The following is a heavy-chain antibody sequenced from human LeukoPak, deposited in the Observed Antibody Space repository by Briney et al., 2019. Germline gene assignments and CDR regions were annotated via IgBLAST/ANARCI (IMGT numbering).Heavy chain of an antibody. D-gene: IGHD6-13*01. Sequence: SETLSLTCTVSGGSITSYYWSWIRQPPGKGLEWIGYMHYSGNSYYNPSLKSRVTISVDTSKNQFSLKLSSMTAADTAVYYCASYSNSWYYFDYWGQGTLVTVSS. CDR1: GGSITSYY. CDR2: MHYSGNS. V-gene: IGHV4-59*01. J-gene: IGHJ4*02. CDR3: ASYSNSWYYFDY.